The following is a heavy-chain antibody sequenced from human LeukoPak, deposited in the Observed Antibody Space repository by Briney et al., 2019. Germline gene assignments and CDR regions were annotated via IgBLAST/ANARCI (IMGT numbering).Heavy chain of an antibody. V-gene: IGHV1-69*04. D-gene: IGHD3-16*01. CDR3: AREGGPHYFDY. Sequence: ASVKVSCKASGGTFSSYAISWVRQAPGQGLERMGRIIPILGIANYAQKFQGRVTITADKSTSTAYMELSSLRSEDTAVYYCAREGGPHYFDYWGQGTLVTVSS. J-gene: IGHJ4*02. CDR2: IIPILGIA. CDR1: GGTFSSYA.